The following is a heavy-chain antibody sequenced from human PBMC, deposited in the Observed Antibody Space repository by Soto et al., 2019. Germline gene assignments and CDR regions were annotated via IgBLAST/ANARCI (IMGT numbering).Heavy chain of an antibody. CDR3: ATLLYASRGYYYFDS. CDR1: GGSISSSGHY. CDR2: GYCSGCT. D-gene: IGHD3-22*01. Sequence: SETLSLTCTVSGGSISSSGHYWGWIRQPPEKGLEWLGRGYCSGCTYDNPSLKRRITLSVDRSKSQLTLTLTTVTAADTADYYCATLLYASRGYYYFDSWAQGNLVTVSS. V-gene: IGHV4-39*01. J-gene: IGHJ4*01.